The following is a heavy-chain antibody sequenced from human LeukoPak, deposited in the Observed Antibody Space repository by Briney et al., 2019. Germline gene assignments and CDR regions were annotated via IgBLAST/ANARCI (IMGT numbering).Heavy chain of an antibody. Sequence: KASETLSLTCTVSGGSISSYYWSWIRQPPGKGLEWIGYIYYSGSTNYNPSLKSRVTISVDTSKNQFSLKLSSVTAADTAVYYCARDNSYYGSGSQNWFDPWGQGTLVTVSS. CDR1: GGSISSYY. J-gene: IGHJ5*02. CDR2: IYYSGST. CDR3: ARDNSYYGSGSQNWFDP. V-gene: IGHV4-59*01. D-gene: IGHD3-10*01.